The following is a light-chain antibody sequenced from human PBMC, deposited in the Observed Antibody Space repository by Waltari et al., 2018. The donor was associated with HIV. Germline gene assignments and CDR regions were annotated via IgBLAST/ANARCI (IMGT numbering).Light chain of an antibody. V-gene: IGKV3D-11*01. CDR3: QQRQNQYT. Sequence: IVLVQSPATLSSSPGERATLFCRASQGISDYLAWYQQKAGQPPRLLIFDTSNRATGVPARFIGSGSGTDFTLTISSLEPGDSAVYYCQQRQNQYTFGQGTTLEIK. CDR2: DTS. J-gene: IGKJ2*01. CDR1: QGISDY.